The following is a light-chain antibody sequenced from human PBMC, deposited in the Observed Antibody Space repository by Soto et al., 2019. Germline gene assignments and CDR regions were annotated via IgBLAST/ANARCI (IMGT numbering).Light chain of an antibody. CDR1: QSVSSSY. Sequence: EIVLTQSPGTLSLSPGERATLSCRASQSVSSSYLAWYQQKPGQAPRLLIYGTSTRATGIPDRFSGSGSGTDFALPISRLEPEDFAVYYWQQYDRSPRTFGQGTQGEIK. J-gene: IGKJ1*01. CDR2: GTS. CDR3: QQYDRSPRT. V-gene: IGKV3-20*01.